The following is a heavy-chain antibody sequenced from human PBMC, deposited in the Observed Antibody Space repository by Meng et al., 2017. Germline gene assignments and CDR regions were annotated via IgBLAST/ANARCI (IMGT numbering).Heavy chain of an antibody. D-gene: IGHD2/OR15-2a*01. J-gene: IGHJ4*02. V-gene: IGHV4-61*01. CDR2: IYYRGST. Sequence: QLRLEESGPGLGRPSETLSLTCTVSGGSVSSGSYYWSWIRPPPGKGLEWIGYIYYRGSTNYHPPLKSRVTISVDTSKNQFSLKLSSVTAADTAVYYCARVGSFLRDYWGQGTLVTVSS. CDR1: GGSVSSGSYY. CDR3: ARVGSFLRDY.